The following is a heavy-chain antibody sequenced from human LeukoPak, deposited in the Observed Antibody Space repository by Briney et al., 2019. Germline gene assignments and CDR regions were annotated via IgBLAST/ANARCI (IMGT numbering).Heavy chain of an antibody. V-gene: IGHV3-64*01. Sequence: GGSLRLSCAASGFAFSNYAMHWVRLAPGKGLEYVSAITFNGGSTYYANSVEGRFTISRDNSKNTLYLQMGSLRAEDMAVYYCARSQGGYCDYWGQGTLVTVSS. CDR3: ARSQGGYCDY. J-gene: IGHJ4*02. CDR1: GFAFSNYA. CDR2: ITFNGGST.